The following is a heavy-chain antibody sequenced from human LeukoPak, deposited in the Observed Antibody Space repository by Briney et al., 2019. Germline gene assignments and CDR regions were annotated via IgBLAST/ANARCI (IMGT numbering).Heavy chain of an antibody. J-gene: IGHJ4*02. Sequence: GGSLRLSCAASGFTFSDYYMTWIRQAPGKGLEWVSYISGSSSYTNYADSVKGRFTISRDNAKNSLYLQMNSLRAEDTAVYYCAKGVIGGRRDYYSYFDYWGQGILVTVSS. CDR1: GFTFSDYY. D-gene: IGHD3-3*01. CDR3: AKGVIGGRRDYYSYFDY. CDR2: ISGSSSYT. V-gene: IGHV3-11*05.